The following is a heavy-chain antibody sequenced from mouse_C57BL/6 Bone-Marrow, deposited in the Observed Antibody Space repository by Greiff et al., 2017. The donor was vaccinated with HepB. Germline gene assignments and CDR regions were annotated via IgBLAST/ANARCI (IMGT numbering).Heavy chain of an antibody. CDR3: ARNYNY. CDR2: IYPGSGNT. CDR1: GYTFTDYY. D-gene: IGHD1-3*01. V-gene: IGHV1-76*01. Sequence: QVQLQQSGAELVRPGASVKLSCKASGYTFTDYYINWVKQRPGQGLEWIARIYPGSGNTYYNEKFKGKATLTAEKSSSTAYMQLSSLTSEDSAVYFCARNYNYWGQGTSVTVSS. J-gene: IGHJ4*01.